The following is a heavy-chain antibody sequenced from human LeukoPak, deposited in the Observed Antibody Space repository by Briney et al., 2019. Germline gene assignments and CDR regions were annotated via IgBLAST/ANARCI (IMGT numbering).Heavy chain of an antibody. J-gene: IGHJ4*02. V-gene: IGHV3-23*01. D-gene: IGHD3-9*01. Sequence: QAAGSLRLSCATSGFTFSSYAMSWVRQAPGKGLELVSGIGASGGSTYYADSVKGRFTISRDNSKNTLYLQMNSLRTEDTAVYYCAKAEGYDILTGLDYWGQGTLVTVSS. CDR3: AKAEGYDILTGLDY. CDR2: IGASGGST. CDR1: GFTFSSYA.